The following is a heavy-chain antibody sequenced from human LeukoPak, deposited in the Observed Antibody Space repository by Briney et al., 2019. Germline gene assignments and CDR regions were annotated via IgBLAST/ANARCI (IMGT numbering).Heavy chain of an antibody. V-gene: IGHV4-59*01. Sequence: SETLSLTCIVSDDPIRNYYWSWIRQPPGKGLEWIGYIYYSGSTNYNPSLKSRVTISADTSKKQFSLNLRSVTAADTAVYYCARTIRGDSSGYYLYWGQGTLVTVSS. J-gene: IGHJ4*02. D-gene: IGHD3-22*01. CDR1: DDPIRNYY. CDR2: IYYSGST. CDR3: ARTIRGDSSGYYLY.